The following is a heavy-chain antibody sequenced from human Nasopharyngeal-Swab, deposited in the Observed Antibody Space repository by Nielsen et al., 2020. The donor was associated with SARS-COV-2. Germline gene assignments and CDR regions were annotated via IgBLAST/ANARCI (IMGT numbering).Heavy chain of an antibody. J-gene: IGHJ4*02. CDR2: IIPIFGTA. CDR3: ARAGITMVRGGQDYYFDY. Sequence: WVRQAPGQGLEWRGGIIPIFGTATYAQKFQGRVTITADESTSTAYMELSSLRSEDTAVYYCARAGITMVRGGQDYYFDYWGQGTLVTVSS. D-gene: IGHD3-10*01. V-gene: IGHV1-69*01.